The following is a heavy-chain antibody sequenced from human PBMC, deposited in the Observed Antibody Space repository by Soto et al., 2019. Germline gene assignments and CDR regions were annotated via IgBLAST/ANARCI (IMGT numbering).Heavy chain of an antibody. Sequence: QVQLQQWGAGLLKPSETLSLTCAVYGGSLSGSYWSWIRQPPGTGLEWIGEIHHSGRTYYNPSLKSRVTSSVDTSKNQFSLKLNSVTAADTAVYYCASPGYCSDGTCYPDYWGQGTLVTVSS. D-gene: IGHD2-15*01. V-gene: IGHV4-34*01. J-gene: IGHJ4*02. CDR3: ASPGYCSDGTCYPDY. CDR2: IHHSGRT. CDR1: GGSLSGSY.